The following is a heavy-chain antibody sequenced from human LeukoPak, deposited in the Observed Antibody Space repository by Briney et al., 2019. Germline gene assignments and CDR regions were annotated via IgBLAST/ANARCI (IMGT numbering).Heavy chain of an antibody. J-gene: IGHJ4*02. CDR1: GGSFSGYY. CDR2: IYTSGTT. V-gene: IGHV4-4*08. CDR3: VGRDFDY. D-gene: IGHD1-26*01. Sequence: SETLSLTCAVYGGSFSGYYWSWIRQPPGKGLEWIGQIYTSGTTNYNPSLKSRVTISLDTSKNQFSLKLSSVTAADTAFYYCVGRDFDYWGQGTLVTVSS.